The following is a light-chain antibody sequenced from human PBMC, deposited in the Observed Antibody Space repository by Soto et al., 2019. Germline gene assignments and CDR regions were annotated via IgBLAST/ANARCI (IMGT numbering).Light chain of an antibody. Sequence: DIVMTQSPEYLAVSLGERATINCRSSQSILYSSNNKNLIAWYQQKPGQPPKLLIYWASTRQSGVPDRLRGGGSGRDYTLTISSLQAEDVAVYYCQQYYSPPRYTFGQGTRLGIK. J-gene: IGKJ2*01. CDR1: QSILYSSNNKNL. CDR3: QQYYSPPRYT. CDR2: WAS. V-gene: IGKV4-1*01.